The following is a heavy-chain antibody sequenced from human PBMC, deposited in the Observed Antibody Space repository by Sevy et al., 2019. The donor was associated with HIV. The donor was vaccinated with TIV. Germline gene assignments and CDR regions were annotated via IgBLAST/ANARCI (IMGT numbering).Heavy chain of an antibody. CDR2: IYYSGST. V-gene: IGHV4-39*01. CDR3: ARHRPMIVAGEGWFDP. D-gene: IGHD3-22*01. Sequence: SETLSLTCTVSGGSISSSSYYWGWIRQPPGKGLEWIGSIYYSGSTYYNPSLKSRVTISVDTSKNQFSLKLSSVTAADTAVYYCARHRPMIVAGEGWFDPWGQGTLVTVSS. CDR1: GGSISSSSYY. J-gene: IGHJ5*02.